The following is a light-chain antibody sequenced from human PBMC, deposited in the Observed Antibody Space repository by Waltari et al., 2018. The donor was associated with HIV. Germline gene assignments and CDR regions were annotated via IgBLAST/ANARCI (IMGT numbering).Light chain of an antibody. CDR1: SSDVGGYNY. CDR2: EVS. CDR3: SSYAGSNNFV. V-gene: IGLV2-8*01. J-gene: IGLJ1*01. Sequence: QSALTQPPSASGSPGQSVTISCTGTSSDVGGYNYVSWYQQHPGKAPKLMNYEVSKRPSGVPDRFSGSKSGNTASLTVSGLQAEDEADYYCSSYAGSNNFVFGTGTKGTVL.